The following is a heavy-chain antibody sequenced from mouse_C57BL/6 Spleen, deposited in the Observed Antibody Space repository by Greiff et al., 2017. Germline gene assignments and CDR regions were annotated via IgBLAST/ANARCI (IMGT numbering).Heavy chain of an antibody. J-gene: IGHJ3*01. D-gene: IGHD2-1*01. Sequence: QVQLQQPGAELVKPGASVKLSCKASGYTFTSYWMQWVKQRPGQGLEWIGEIDPSDSYTNYNQKFKGKATLTVDTSSSTAYMQLSSLTSEDSAVYYCARSGNYLAWFAYWGQGTLVTVSA. V-gene: IGHV1-50*01. CDR3: ARSGNYLAWFAY. CDR2: IDPSDSYT. CDR1: GYTFTSYW.